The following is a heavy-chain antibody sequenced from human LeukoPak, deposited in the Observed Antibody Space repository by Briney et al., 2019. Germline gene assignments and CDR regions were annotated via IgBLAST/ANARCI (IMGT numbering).Heavy chain of an antibody. Sequence: GESLKISCKGSGYSFTSYWIGWVRQMPGKGLEWMGIIYPGDSDTRYSPSFQGQVTISADKSISTAYPQWSSLKASDTAMYYCARQRSEMATIHYYYFDYWGQGTLVTVSS. CDR1: GYSFTSYW. D-gene: IGHD5-24*01. J-gene: IGHJ4*02. V-gene: IGHV5-51*01. CDR3: ARQRSEMATIHYYYFDY. CDR2: IYPGDSDT.